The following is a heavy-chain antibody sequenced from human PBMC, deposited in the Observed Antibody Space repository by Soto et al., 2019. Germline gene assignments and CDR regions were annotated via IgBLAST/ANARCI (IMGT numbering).Heavy chain of an antibody. CDR3: ARSDCGGKCACDY. CDR1: VFTFGRYA. D-gene: IGHD2-21*01. Sequence: PWGSLLLSCAASVFTFGRYAMHWVRQAPGKGLEWVAGIWYDGRIENYADSVKGRFSISRDNSKSTVSLHMSSLRLEDTAIYYCARSDCGGKCACDYWGQGTMVTVSS. CDR2: IWYDGRIE. J-gene: IGHJ4*02. V-gene: IGHV3-33*01.